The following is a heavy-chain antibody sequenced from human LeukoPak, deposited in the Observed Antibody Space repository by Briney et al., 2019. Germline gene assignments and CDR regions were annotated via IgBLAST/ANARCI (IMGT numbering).Heavy chain of an antibody. CDR2: ISGSGSST. V-gene: IGHV3-23*01. Sequence: GGSLRLSCAASGFTFSSYAMSWVRQAPGKGLEWVSAISGSGSSTYYADSVKGRFTISRDNSKNTLYLQMNSLRAEDTAVYYCAKDLHWLYHYFDYWGQGTLVTVSS. D-gene: IGHD6-19*01. CDR1: GFTFSSYA. CDR3: AKDLHWLYHYFDY. J-gene: IGHJ4*02.